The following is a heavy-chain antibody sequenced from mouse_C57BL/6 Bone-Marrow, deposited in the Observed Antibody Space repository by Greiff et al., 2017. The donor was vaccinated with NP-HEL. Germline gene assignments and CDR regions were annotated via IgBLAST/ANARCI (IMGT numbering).Heavy chain of an antibody. CDR3: AKGAFYYGNYDWFDY. CDR2: IGPNSGGT. J-gene: IGHJ2*01. D-gene: IGHD2-1*01. V-gene: IGHV1-72*01. Sequence: QVQLQQPGAELVKPGASVKLSCKASGYTFTSYWMHWVKQRPGRGLEWIGRIGPNSGGTKYNEKFKSKATLTVDKPSSTAYMQLSSLTSEDSAVYYCAKGAFYYGNYDWFDYWGQGTTLTVSS. CDR1: GYTFTSYW.